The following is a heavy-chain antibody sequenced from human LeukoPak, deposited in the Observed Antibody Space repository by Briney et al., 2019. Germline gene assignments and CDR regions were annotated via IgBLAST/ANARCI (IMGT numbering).Heavy chain of an antibody. CDR1: GFTFSSYS. CDR3: ARGLPRGYSYGQNWFDP. V-gene: IGHV3-21*01. J-gene: IGHJ5*02. Sequence: GGSLRLSCAASGFTFSSYSMNWVRQAPGKGLEWVSSISSSSSYIYYADSVKGRFTISRDNAKNSLYLQMNSLRAEDTAVHYCARGLPRGYSYGQNWFDPWGQGTLVTVSS. D-gene: IGHD5-18*01. CDR2: ISSSSSYI.